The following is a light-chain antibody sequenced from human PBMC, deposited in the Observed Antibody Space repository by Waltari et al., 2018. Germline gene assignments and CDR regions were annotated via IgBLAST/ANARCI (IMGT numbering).Light chain of an antibody. CDR1: SSELGDYNY. J-gene: IGLJ3*02. CDR3: CSYVGSNIYWV. V-gene: IGLV2-11*01. CDR2: NIN. Sequence: QSALTQPRSVSGSPGQSVTISCTGTSSELGDYNYVSWYQHYPDKAPKLIIYNINKRPSGVPDRFSGSKSGNTASLTISGLQAEDEADYYCCSYVGSNIYWVFGGGTKLTVL.